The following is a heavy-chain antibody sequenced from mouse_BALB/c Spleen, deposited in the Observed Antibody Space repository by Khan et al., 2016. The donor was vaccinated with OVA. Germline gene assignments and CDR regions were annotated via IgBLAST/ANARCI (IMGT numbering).Heavy chain of an antibody. Sequence: VQLQQSRAELLKPGASVKLSCTSSGFNIKDTYMHWVKQRPEQGLEWIGRIDPANGDIKYDPKFQGKATITGDTSSNTAYMQLNSLKSEDTAVYYCATLYGNTFAYWGQGTLVTVSA. CDR3: ATLYGNTFAY. D-gene: IGHD2-1*01. CDR1: GFNIKDTY. CDR2: IDPANGDI. V-gene: IGHV14-3*02. J-gene: IGHJ3*01.